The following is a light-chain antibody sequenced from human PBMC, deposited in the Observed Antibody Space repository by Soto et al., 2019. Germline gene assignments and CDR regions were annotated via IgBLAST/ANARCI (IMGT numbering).Light chain of an antibody. J-gene: IGKJ4*01. CDR1: QSVSSN. V-gene: IGKV3-20*01. CDR2: DAS. Sequence: EIVMTQSPATPSVSPGERAPLSCRASQSVSSNLAWYQQKPGQAPRLLIYDASSRATGIPDRFSGGGSGTDFTLTISRLEPEDFAVYYCQQFSSYPLTFGGGTKVDIK. CDR3: QQFSSYPLT.